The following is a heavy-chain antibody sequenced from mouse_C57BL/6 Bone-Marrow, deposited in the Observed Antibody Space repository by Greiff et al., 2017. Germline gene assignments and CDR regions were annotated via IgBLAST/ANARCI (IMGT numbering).Heavy chain of an antibody. CDR3: ARPPSGNYGWYFDV. CDR1: GYTFTSYW. J-gene: IGHJ1*03. Sequence: QVQLQQPGAELVMPGASVKLSCKASGYTFTSYWMHWVKQRPGQGLEWIGEIDPSDSYTNYNQKFKGKSTLTVDKSSSTAYMQLSSLTSDDSAVXYCARPPSGNYGWYFDVWGTGTTVTVSS. D-gene: IGHD2-1*01. CDR2: IDPSDSYT. V-gene: IGHV1-69*01.